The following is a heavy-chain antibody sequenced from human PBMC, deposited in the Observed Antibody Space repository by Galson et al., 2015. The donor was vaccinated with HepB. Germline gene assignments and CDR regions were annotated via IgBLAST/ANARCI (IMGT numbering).Heavy chain of an antibody. J-gene: IGHJ5*02. CDR2: LGVYNGNT. D-gene: IGHD2-15*01. Sequence: SVKVSCKASGYTFTTYGITWVRQAPGQGLEWMGWLGVYNGNTNYAQKVQGRVTMTTDTSTSTAYMELRSLRSDDTAVYYCARGALVVAVGATQNNWFDPWGRGTLVTVSS. CDR3: ARGALVVAVGATQNNWFDP. V-gene: IGHV1-18*01. CDR1: GYTFTTYG.